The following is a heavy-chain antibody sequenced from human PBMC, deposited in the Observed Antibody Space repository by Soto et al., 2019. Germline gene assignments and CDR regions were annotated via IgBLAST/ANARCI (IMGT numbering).Heavy chain of an antibody. J-gene: IGHJ6*02. Sequence: SVKVSCKASGGTFSSYAISWVRQAPGQGLEWMVGIMPIFGTANYAQKFQGRVTITADKSTGTAYMELSILRSEDTAVYYCATPVDTAMVPSYYYGMDARRQRPTVTASS. D-gene: IGHD5-18*01. CDR3: ATPVDTAMVPSYYYGMDA. CDR2: IMPIFGTA. V-gene: IGHV1-69*06. CDR1: GGTFSSYA.